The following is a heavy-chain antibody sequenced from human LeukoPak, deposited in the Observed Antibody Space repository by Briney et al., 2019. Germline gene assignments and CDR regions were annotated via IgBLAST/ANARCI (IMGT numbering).Heavy chain of an antibody. CDR2: INHSGST. Sequence: SETLSLTCAVYGGSFSGYYWSWIRQPPGKGLEWIGEINHSGSTNYNPSLKSRVTISVDTSKNQFSLKLSSVTAAGTAVYYCARSPGFWSGNQFDYWGQGTLVTVSS. J-gene: IGHJ4*02. V-gene: IGHV4-34*01. CDR3: ARSPGFWSGNQFDY. D-gene: IGHD3-3*01. CDR1: GGSFSGYY.